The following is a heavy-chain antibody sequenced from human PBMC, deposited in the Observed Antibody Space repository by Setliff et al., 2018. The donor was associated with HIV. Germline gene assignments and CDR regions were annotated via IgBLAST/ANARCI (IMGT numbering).Heavy chain of an antibody. CDR1: ASSISSDYC. CDR2: THHSGST. D-gene: IGHD3-10*01. Sequence: PSETLSLTCAVSASSISSDYCWGWIRQPPGKGLEWIGSTHHSGSTYYNPSLNSRVTISVDTSKNHFSLKLRSVTAADTAIYYCTRRGADSYYPRPLDVWGKGTTVTVSS. CDR3: TRRGADSYYPRPLDV. J-gene: IGHJ6*04. V-gene: IGHV4-38-2*01.